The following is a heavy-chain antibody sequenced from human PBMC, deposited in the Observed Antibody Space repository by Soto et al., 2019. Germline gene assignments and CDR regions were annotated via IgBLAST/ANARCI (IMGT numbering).Heavy chain of an antibody. J-gene: IGHJ6*02. CDR2: ISAYNGTT. CDR1: GYTFTSYG. CDR3: ARYGESNMIVVVPQPLYYGMDV. Sequence: ASVNVSCKASGYTFTSYGISGVRQAPRQGLEWMGWISAYNGTTNYAQKLQGRVTMTTDTSTSTGYMELRSLRSDDTAVYYCARYGESNMIVVVPQPLYYGMDVWGQGTTVTVSS. D-gene: IGHD3-22*01. V-gene: IGHV1-18*01.